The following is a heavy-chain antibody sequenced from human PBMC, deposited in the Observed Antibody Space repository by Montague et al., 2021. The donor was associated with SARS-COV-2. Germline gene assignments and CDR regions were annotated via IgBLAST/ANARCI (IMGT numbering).Heavy chain of an antibody. J-gene: IGHJ3*02. CDR1: GFIFSSYE. CDR2: ISSSSSYI. Sequence: SLRLSCAASGFIFSSYEINWVRQAPGKGLEWVSSISSSSSYIYYADSVKGRFTISRDNAKNPLYLQMNSLRAEDTAVYYCARSHELWFGENPQGPGAFDIWGQGTMVTVSS. V-gene: IGHV3-21*01. CDR3: ARSHELWFGENPQGPGAFDI. D-gene: IGHD3-10*01.